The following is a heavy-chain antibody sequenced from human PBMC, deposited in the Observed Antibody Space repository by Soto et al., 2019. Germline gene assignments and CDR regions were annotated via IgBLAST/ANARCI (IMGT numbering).Heavy chain of an antibody. V-gene: IGHV4-59*01. CDR1: GGSISTYY. D-gene: IGHD6-25*01. CDR2: IYYDGST. J-gene: IGHJ5*02. Sequence: HVQLQESGPGLVKPSETLSLTCTVSGGSISTYYWSWIRQPPGKGLEWIGYIYYDGSTSYNPSLRIRVPTXXDXSXXQFSRILSSVTSADTAVYYCARDQLSSGLYVWFDPWGQGTLVTVSS. CDR3: ARDQLSSGLYVWFDP.